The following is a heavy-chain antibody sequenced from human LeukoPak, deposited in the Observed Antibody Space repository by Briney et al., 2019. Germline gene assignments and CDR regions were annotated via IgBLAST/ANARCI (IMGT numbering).Heavy chain of an antibody. CDR3: AKVSTISSSWYPVGYFDY. Sequence: GGSLRLSCAASGFTFSSYAMSWVRQAPRKGLEWVSAISGSGGSTYYADSMKGRFTISRDNSKNTLYLQMNSLRAEDTAVYYCAKVSTISSSWYPVGYFDYWGQGTLVTVSS. J-gene: IGHJ4*02. CDR1: GFTFSSYA. CDR2: ISGSGGST. D-gene: IGHD6-13*01. V-gene: IGHV3-23*01.